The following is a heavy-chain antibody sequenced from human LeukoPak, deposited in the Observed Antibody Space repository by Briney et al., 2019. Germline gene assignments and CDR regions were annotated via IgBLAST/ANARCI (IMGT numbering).Heavy chain of an antibody. D-gene: IGHD2-2*01. V-gene: IGHV4-34*01. CDR3: ARGFRVPADYYYYGMDV. CDR2: INHSGST. CDR1: GGSFSGYY. Sequence: PSETLSLTCAVYGGSFSGYYWSWIRQPPGKGLEWIGEINHSGSTNYNPSLKSRVTISVDTSKNQFSLKLSSATAADTAVYYCARGFRVPADYYYYGMDVWGQGTTVTVSS. J-gene: IGHJ6*02.